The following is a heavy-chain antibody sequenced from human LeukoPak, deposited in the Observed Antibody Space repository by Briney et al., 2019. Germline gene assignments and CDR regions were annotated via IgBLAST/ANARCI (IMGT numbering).Heavy chain of an antibody. CDR2: INPNSGGT. J-gene: IGHJ4*02. Sequence: ASVKVSCKASGYTFTGYYMHWVRQAPGQGLEWMGWINPNSGGTNYAQKFQGRVTMTRDTSISTAYMELSRLRSDDTAVYYCARDPYSSGWSEGDYWGQGTLVTVSS. CDR1: GYTFTGYY. CDR3: ARDPYSSGWSEGDY. D-gene: IGHD6-19*01. V-gene: IGHV1-2*02.